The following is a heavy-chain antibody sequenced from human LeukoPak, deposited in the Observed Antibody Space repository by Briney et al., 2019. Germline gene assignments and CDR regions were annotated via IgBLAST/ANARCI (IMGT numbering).Heavy chain of an antibody. J-gene: IGHJ4*02. Sequence: PSETLSLTCTVSGDSISGYYWSWIRQPPGKGLEWIGYISYSGTTIYNPSLKSRVTISVDTSKNQFSLKLSSVTAADTAVYYCARARAAANYWGQGTLVTVSS. D-gene: IGHD6-13*01. CDR2: ISYSGTT. CDR1: GDSISGYY. CDR3: ARARAAANY. V-gene: IGHV4-59*12.